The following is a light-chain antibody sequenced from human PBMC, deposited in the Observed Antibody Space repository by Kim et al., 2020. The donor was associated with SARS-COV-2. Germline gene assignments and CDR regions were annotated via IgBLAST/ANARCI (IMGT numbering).Light chain of an antibody. CDR1: QSVSSK. V-gene: IGKV3-15*01. Sequence: EVVMTQSPATPSVSPGERATLSCRASQSVSSKLAWYQQKPGQAPRLLIYGASTRATGIPARFSGSGSGTEFTLTISSLQSEDFAVYYCQQYSDWPPWTFGQGTKVDIK. CDR3: QQYSDWPPWT. CDR2: GAS. J-gene: IGKJ1*01.